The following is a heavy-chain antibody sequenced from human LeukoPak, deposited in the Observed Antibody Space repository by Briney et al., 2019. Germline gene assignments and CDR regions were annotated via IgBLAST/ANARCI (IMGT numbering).Heavy chain of an antibody. CDR1: GYPFTGYY. CDR3: ARGFDWLEYYFDY. J-gene: IGHJ4*02. Sequence: ASVKVSCKASGYPFTGYYMHWVRQAPGQGLEWMGWINPNSGGTDYARKFQGRVTMTRDTSISTAYMELNRLRSDDTAVHYCARGFDWLEYYFDYWGQGTLVTVSS. V-gene: IGHV1-2*02. D-gene: IGHD3-9*01. CDR2: INPNSGGT.